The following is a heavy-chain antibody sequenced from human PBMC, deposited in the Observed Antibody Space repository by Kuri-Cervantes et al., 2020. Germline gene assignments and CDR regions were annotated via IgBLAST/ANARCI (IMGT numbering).Heavy chain of an antibody. D-gene: IGHD4-23*01. CDR1: GGSFSGYY. Sequence: SETLSLTCAVYGGSFSGYYWSWIRQPPGKGLEWIGEINHSGSTNYNPSLKSRVTISVDTSKNQFSLKLSSVTAADTAVYYCARHLRVNYNWFDPWGQGTLVTVSS. J-gene: IGHJ5*02. CDR3: ARHLRVNYNWFDP. V-gene: IGHV4-34*01. CDR2: INHSGST.